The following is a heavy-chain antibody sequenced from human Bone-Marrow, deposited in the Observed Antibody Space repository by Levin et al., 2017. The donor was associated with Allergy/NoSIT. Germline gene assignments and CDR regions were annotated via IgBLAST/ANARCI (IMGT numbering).Heavy chain of an antibody. Sequence: GGSLRLSCAASGFTFSRYWMHWVRQAPGKGLVWVSRLKSDGNYTSYADSVKGRFTIFRDNAKNTLCLQMDNLRAEDTAVYYCATGPEVTGYGFDIWGQGTMVTVSS. CDR1: GFTFSRYW. D-gene: IGHD2-21*02. CDR2: LKSDGNYT. V-gene: IGHV3-74*01. J-gene: IGHJ3*02. CDR3: ATGPEVTGYGFDI.